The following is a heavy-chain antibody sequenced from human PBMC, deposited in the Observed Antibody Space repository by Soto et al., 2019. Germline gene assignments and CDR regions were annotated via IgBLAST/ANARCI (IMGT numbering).Heavy chain of an antibody. Sequence: ASVEGSCNASGSTLTSYGISWVRQAPGQGLEWMGWISAYNGNTNYAQSFHDRVTMTTDTSTSTAYMELRSLRSDDTAVYYCVKPPVITASYYYYDMDVWSQGTTVNVS. D-gene: IGHD4-4*01. CDR3: VKPPVITASYYYYDMDV. CDR1: GSTLTSYG. J-gene: IGHJ6*02. CDR2: ISAYNGNT. V-gene: IGHV1-18*04.